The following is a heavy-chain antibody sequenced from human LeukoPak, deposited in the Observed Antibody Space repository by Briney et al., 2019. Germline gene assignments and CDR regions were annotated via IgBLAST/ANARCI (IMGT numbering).Heavy chain of an antibody. D-gene: IGHD5-18*01. Sequence: PGGSLRLSCTASGFTFGDYAMSWVRQAPGKGLEWVGFIRSKAYGGTTEYAASVKGRFAISRDDSKSIAYLQMNSLKTEDTAVYFCTTGGYNYRFDYWGQGTLVTVSS. CDR2: IRSKAYGGTT. V-gene: IGHV3-49*04. CDR1: GFTFGDYA. CDR3: TTGGYNYRFDY. J-gene: IGHJ4*02.